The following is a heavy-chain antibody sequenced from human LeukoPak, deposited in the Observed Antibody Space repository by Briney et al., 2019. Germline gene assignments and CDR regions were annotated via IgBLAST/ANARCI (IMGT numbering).Heavy chain of an antibody. CDR2: IYTSGST. CDR3: ARCYSNYEYYFDY. V-gene: IGHV4-61*02. CDR1: GGSISSGSYY. Sequence: SETLFLTCTVSGGSISSGSYYWSWIRQPAGKGLEWIGRIYTSGSTNYNPSLKSRVTISVDTSKNQFSLKLSSVTAADTAVYYCARCYSNYEYYFDYWGQGTLATVSS. D-gene: IGHD4-11*01. J-gene: IGHJ4*02.